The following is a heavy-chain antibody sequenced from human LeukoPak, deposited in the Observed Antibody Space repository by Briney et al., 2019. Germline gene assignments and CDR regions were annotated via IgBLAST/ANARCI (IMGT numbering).Heavy chain of an antibody. Sequence: GGSLRLSCAASGFTFSSYWMSWVRQAPGKGLEWVANIKQDGSEKYYVDSVKGRFTISRDNAKNSLYLQMNSLRAEDTAVYYCARAPLLVSSSYDYWGQGTLVTVSS. V-gene: IGHV3-7*01. CDR3: ARAPLLVSSSYDY. J-gene: IGHJ4*02. CDR1: GFTFSSYW. D-gene: IGHD6-13*01. CDR2: IKQDGSEK.